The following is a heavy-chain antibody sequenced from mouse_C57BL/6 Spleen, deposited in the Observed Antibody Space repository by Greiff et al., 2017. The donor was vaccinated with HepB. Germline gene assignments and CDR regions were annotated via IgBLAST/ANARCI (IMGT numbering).Heavy chain of an antibody. V-gene: IGHV14-4*01. CDR1: GFNIKDDY. J-gene: IGHJ2*01. CDR3: TIFITTVHYFDY. CDR2: IDPENGDT. Sequence: EVQLQQSGAELVRPGASVKLSCTASGFNIKDDYMHWVKQRPEQGLEWIGWIDPENGDTEYASKFQGKATITADTSSNTAYLQLSSLTSEDTAVYYCTIFITTVHYFDYWGQGTTLTVSS. D-gene: IGHD1-1*01.